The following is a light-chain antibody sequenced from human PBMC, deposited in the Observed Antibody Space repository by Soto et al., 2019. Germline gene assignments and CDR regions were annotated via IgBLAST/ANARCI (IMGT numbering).Light chain of an antibody. Sequence: EIVXTXXPXTLSLSPGERATLSCRASQSVSSSYLAWYQQKPGQAPRLLIYGASSRATGIPARFSGSGSGPDFTLTISRLEPEDFAVYYCQQYGSSPKTFGQGTKVEIK. J-gene: IGKJ1*01. CDR3: QQYGSSPKT. V-gene: IGKV3-20*01. CDR2: GAS. CDR1: QSVSSSY.